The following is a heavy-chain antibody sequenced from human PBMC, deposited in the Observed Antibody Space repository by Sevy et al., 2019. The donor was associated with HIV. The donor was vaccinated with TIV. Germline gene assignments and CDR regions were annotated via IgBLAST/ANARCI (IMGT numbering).Heavy chain of an antibody. V-gene: IGHV4-4*07. J-gene: IGHJ4*02. CDR2: INTSGST. Sequence: SETLSLTCTVSGDSFSSYFWAWIRQPAGKGLEWIGRINTSGSTNYNPSLKSRVTMSVDTSKSQFSLKVTSLTAADTAIYFCVRSYWVTATNGFSKSYYFDYWGQGSLVTVSS. CDR3: VRSYWVTATNGFSKSYYFDY. CDR1: GDSFSSYF. D-gene: IGHD2-8*02.